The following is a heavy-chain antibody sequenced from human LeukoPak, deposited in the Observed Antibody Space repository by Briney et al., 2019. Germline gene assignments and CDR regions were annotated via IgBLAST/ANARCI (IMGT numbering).Heavy chain of an antibody. D-gene: IGHD3-3*01. CDR1: GGTFSSYA. CDR3: AREWGDFWSGYYTSSNFDY. Sequence: EASVKVSCKASGGTFSSYAISWVRQAPGQGLEWMGGIIPIFGTANYAQKFQGRVTITADESTSTAYMELSSLRSEDTAVYYCAREWGDFWSGYYTSSNFDYWGQGTLVTVSS. CDR2: IIPIFGTA. V-gene: IGHV1-69*13. J-gene: IGHJ4*02.